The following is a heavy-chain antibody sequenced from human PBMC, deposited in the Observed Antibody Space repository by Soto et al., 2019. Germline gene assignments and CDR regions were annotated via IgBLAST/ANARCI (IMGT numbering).Heavy chain of an antibody. D-gene: IGHD1-1*01. CDR2: VFHSGSA. J-gene: IGHJ4*02. V-gene: IGHV4-4*02. CDR1: GGSLSTPVW. CDR3: ARKAWTRLDY. Sequence: QLQLQESGPGLVKPSGTLSLTCGVSGGSLSTPVWWSWVRLPPGKGLEWIGEVFHSGSANYNPSLQSPVTISLDKSTNQFSLRLSSVTAADTAVYYCARKAWTRLDYWGQGALVTVSS.